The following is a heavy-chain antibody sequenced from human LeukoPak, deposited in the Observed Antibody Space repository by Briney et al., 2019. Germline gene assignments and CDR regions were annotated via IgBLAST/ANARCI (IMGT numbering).Heavy chain of an antibody. Sequence: SETLSLTCTVSGGSISSYYWSWIRQPPGKGLEWIGYIYYSGSTNYNPSLKSRVTISVDTSKNQFSPKLSSVTAADTAVYYCARVAKYYYDSSGYYYGEFDYWGQGTLVTVSS. D-gene: IGHD3-22*01. CDR1: GGSISSYY. J-gene: IGHJ4*02. CDR3: ARVAKYYYDSSGYYYGEFDY. CDR2: IYYSGST. V-gene: IGHV4-59*01.